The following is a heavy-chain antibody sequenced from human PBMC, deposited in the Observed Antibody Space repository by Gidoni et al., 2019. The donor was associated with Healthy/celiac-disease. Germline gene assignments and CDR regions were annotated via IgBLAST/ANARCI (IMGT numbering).Heavy chain of an antibody. D-gene: IGHD3-16*02. J-gene: IGHJ3*02. CDR1: GGSISSYY. V-gene: IGHV4-59*08. Sequence: QVQLQESGPGLVKPSETLSLTCTVPGGSISSYYWSWIRQPPGKGLEWIGYIYYSGSTNYNPSLKSRVTISVDTSKNQFSLKLSSVTAADTAVYYCARHLHLYDYIWGSYRDDAFDIWGQGTMVTVSS. CDR2: IYYSGST. CDR3: ARHLHLYDYIWGSYRDDAFDI.